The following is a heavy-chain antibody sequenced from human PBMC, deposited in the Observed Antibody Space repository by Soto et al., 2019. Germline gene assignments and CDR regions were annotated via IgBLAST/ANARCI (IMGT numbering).Heavy chain of an antibody. Sequence: QVQLQQWGAGLLKPSETLSLTCAVYGGSFSGYYWSWIRQPPRKGLEWIGEINHSGSTNYNPSLKSRVTIXVXPXXNQFSRKLTSVTVAATAVYYCARGVPLGIVGTTDYWGQGTLVTVSS. D-gene: IGHD1-26*01. CDR3: ARGVPLGIVGTTDY. CDR1: GGSFSGYY. CDR2: INHSGST. J-gene: IGHJ4*02. V-gene: IGHV4-34*02.